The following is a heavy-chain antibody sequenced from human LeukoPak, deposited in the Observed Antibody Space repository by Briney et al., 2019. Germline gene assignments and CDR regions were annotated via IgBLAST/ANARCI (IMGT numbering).Heavy chain of an antibody. CDR1: GGSISSSSYY. Sequence: SETLSLTCTVSGGSISSSSYYWGWIRQPPGKGLEWIGSIYYSGSTYYNPSLKSRVTISVDTSKNQFSLKLSSVTAADTAVYYCARVGSGWGGLTAEYFQHWGQGTLVTVSS. CDR2: IYYSGST. D-gene: IGHD6-19*01. CDR3: ARVGSGWGGLTAEYFQH. V-gene: IGHV4-39*07. J-gene: IGHJ1*01.